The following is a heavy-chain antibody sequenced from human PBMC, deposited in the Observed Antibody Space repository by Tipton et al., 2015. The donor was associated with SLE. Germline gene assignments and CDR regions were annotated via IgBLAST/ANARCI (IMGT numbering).Heavy chain of an antibody. J-gene: IGHJ3*02. CDR2: ISGSGGST. D-gene: IGHD3-3*01. CDR1: GFIFSHFW. V-gene: IGHV3-23*01. CDR3: AKDRKYYDFWSARIPDAFDI. Sequence: SLRLSCAASGFIFSHFWMHWVRQAPGKGLEWVSAISGSGGSTYYADSVKGRFTISRDNSKNTLYLQMNSLRAEDTAVYYCAKDRKYYDFWSARIPDAFDIWGQGTMVTVSS.